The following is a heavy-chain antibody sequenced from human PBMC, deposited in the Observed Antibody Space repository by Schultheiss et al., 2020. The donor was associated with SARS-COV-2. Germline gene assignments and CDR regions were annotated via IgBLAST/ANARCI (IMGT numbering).Heavy chain of an antibody. J-gene: IGHJ2*01. Sequence: GSLRLSCTVSGGSISSYYWSWIRQPPGKGLEWIGYIYYSGSTNYNPSLKRRVTISVDTSKNQFSLKLSSVTAADTAVYYCARNGVPQSALIAAAGTDYFDLWGRGTLVTVSS. CDR1: GGSISSYY. CDR2: IYYSGST. CDR3: ARNGVPQSALIAAAGTDYFDL. V-gene: IGHV4-59*08. D-gene: IGHD6-13*01.